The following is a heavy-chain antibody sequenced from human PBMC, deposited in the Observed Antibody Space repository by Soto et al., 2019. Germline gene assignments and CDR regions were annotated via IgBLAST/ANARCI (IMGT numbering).Heavy chain of an antibody. V-gene: IGHV1-69*08. CDR3: AREHGDYVDWFDP. Sequence: QVQLVQSGAEVKKPGSSVKVSCKASGGTFSSYTISWVRQAPGQGLEWMGRIIPILGIANYAQNFQGRVTITADKSTSTAYMELSSLRSEDTAVYYCAREHGDYVDWFDPWGQGTLVTVSS. J-gene: IGHJ5*02. CDR2: IIPILGIA. CDR1: GGTFSSYT. D-gene: IGHD4-17*01.